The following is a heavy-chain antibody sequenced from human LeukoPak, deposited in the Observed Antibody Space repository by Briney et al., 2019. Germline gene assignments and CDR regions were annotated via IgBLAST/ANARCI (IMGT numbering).Heavy chain of an antibody. CDR3: ARDYILLRGAFDI. V-gene: IGHV1-2*02. J-gene: IGHJ3*02. CDR2: INPNSGGT. Sequence: ASVKVSCKASGYTFTGYYMHWVRQAPGQGLEWMGWINPNSGGTNYAQKFQGRVTMTRDTSISTAYMELSRLRSDDTAVYYCARDYILLRGAFDIWGQGTMVTVSS. CDR1: GYTFTGYY. D-gene: IGHD3-10*01.